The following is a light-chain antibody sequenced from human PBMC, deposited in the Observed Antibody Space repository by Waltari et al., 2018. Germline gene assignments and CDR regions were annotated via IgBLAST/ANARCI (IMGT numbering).Light chain of an antibody. CDR1: SNAVGAYKY. J-gene: IGLJ3*02. V-gene: IGLV2-11*01. Sequence: QSALTQPRSVSGSPGQSVTISCTGTSNAVGAYKYVSCHQQPPGKAPKLMIYYVSKRPSGVPDLFSASKSGNTASLTISGLQAEDEADYYCCSYTGTYTHWVFGGGTKLTVL. CDR3: CSYTGTYTHWV. CDR2: YVS.